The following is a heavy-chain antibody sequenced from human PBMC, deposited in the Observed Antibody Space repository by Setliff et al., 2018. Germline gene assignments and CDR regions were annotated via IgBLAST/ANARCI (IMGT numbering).Heavy chain of an antibody. CDR1: GFTFSRYA. CDR2: ISATGGAA. V-gene: IGHV3-23*01. J-gene: IGHJ4*02. Sequence: SGGSLRLSCVASGFTFSRYAMTWVRQAPGKGLEWVSLISATGGAAYYEDSVKGRITISRDNSKNTLHLQIYSLTAEDTAVYYCARMTTLVIDYWGQGTLVTVSS. D-gene: IGHD4-4*01. CDR3: ARMTTLVIDY.